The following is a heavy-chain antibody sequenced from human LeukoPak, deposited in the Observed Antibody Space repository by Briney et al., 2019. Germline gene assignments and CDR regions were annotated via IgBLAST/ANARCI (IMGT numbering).Heavy chain of an antibody. Sequence: GGSLRLSCAASGFTFTNAWMSWVRQAPGKGLEWVSAISGSGGSTYYADSVKGRFTISRDNSKNTLYLQMNSLRAEDTAVYYCAKDLWEYSGSYYGDYWGQGTLVTVSS. CDR3: AKDLWEYSGSYYGDY. CDR2: ISGSGGST. J-gene: IGHJ4*02. V-gene: IGHV3-23*01. D-gene: IGHD1-26*01. CDR1: GFTFTNAW.